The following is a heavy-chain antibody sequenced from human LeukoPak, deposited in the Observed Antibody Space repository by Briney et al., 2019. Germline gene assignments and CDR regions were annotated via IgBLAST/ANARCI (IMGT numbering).Heavy chain of an antibody. CDR1: GFTFSSYG. CDR2: IRHDGSNK. J-gene: IGHJ4*02. V-gene: IGHV3-30*02. Sequence: PGGSLRLSCAASGFTFSSYGMHWVRQAPGKGLEWVAFIRHDGSNKYYADSVKGRFTISRDNSKNTLYLQMNSLRAEDTAVYYCPKDPNRVGLSNYGYEWSYWGQGTLVTVSS. CDR3: PKDPNRVGLSNYGYEWSY. D-gene: IGHD5-18*01.